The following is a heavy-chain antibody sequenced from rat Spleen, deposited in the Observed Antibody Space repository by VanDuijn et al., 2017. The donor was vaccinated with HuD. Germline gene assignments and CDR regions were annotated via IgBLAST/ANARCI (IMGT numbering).Heavy chain of an antibody. D-gene: IGHD1-11*01. Sequence: EVQLVESGGGLVQPGRSLKLSCAASGFTFSDYAMAWVRQAPKKGLEWVATIIYDGSSTYYRDSVKGRFTISRDNAKSTLYLQMDSLRSEDTATYYCAREGGTWYFDFWGPGTMVTVSS. J-gene: IGHJ1*01. CDR1: GFTFSDYA. CDR2: IIYDGSST. CDR3: AREGGTWYFDF. V-gene: IGHV5-17*01.